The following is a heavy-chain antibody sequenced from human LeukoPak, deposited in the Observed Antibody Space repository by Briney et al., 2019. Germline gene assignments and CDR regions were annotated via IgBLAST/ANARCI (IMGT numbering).Heavy chain of an antibody. CDR3: ARGTTYNQYYYDSSGHYSFDY. V-gene: IGHV4-61*02. J-gene: IGHJ4*02. CDR2: IYTSGST. D-gene: IGHD3-22*01. Sequence: SETLSLTCTVSGGSTSSGSYYWSWIRQPAGKGLEWIGRIYTSGSTNYNPSLKSRVTISVDTSKNQFSLKLSSVTAADTAVYYCARGTTYNQYYYDSSGHYSFDYWGQGTLVTVSS. CDR1: GGSTSSGSYY.